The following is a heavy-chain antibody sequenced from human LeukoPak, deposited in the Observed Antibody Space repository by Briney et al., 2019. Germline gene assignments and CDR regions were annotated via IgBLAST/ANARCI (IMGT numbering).Heavy chain of an antibody. J-gene: IGHJ4*02. D-gene: IGHD3-22*01. CDR2: IHHSGST. CDR3: ARHVDTMIVVVITQFDY. V-gene: IGHV4-38-2*02. CDR1: GYSISSGYY. Sequence: PSETLSLTCTVSGYSISSGYYWGWIRPPPGKGLEWSGSIHHSGSTYYNPSLNSRVTISVDTSKNQFSLKLSSVTAADTAVYYCARHVDTMIVVVITQFDYWGQGTLVTVSS.